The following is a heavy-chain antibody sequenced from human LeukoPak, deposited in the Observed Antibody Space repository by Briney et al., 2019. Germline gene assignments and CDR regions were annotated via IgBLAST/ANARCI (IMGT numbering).Heavy chain of an antibody. Sequence: PGRSLRLSCAASGFTFSSYGMHWVRQAPGKGLEWVAVIWYDGSNKYYADSVKGRFTISRDNSKNTLYLQMNSLRAEDTAVYYCATDTGSGSYVLGFRVAFDIWGQGTMVTVSS. CDR2: IWYDGSNK. J-gene: IGHJ3*02. CDR1: GFTFSSYG. D-gene: IGHD1-26*01. V-gene: IGHV3-33*01. CDR3: ATDTGSGSYVLGFRVAFDI.